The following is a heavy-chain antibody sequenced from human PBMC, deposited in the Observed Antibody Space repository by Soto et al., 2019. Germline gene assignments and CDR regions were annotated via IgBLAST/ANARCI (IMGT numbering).Heavy chain of an antibody. J-gene: IGHJ6*02. CDR2: INHSGST. CDR1: GGSFSGYC. CDR3: ARGRRMATMIYGMDV. V-gene: IGHV4-34*01. D-gene: IGHD3-22*01. Sequence: TSETLSLTCAVYGGSFSGYCWSWIRQPPGKGLEWIGEINHSGSTNYNPSLKSRVTISVDTSKNQFSLKLSSVTAADTAVYYCARGRRMATMIYGMDVWGQGTTVTVSS.